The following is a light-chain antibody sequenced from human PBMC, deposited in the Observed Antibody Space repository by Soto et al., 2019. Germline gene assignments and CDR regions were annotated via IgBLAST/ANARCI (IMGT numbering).Light chain of an antibody. V-gene: IGKV1-5*01. CDR1: QSISSW. J-gene: IGKJ1*01. CDR2: DAS. Sequence: DIQMTQSPSTLSALPGDRVTITCRASQSISSWLAWYQQKPGKAPKLLIYDASSLESGVPSRFSGSGSGTEFTLTISSLQPEDFATYYCQQYNGYRWTFGQVTKVAIK. CDR3: QQYNGYRWT.